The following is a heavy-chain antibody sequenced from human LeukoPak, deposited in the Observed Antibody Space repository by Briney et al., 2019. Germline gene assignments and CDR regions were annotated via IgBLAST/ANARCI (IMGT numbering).Heavy chain of an antibody. J-gene: IGHJ4*02. CDR3: ARVEYYYDSSGYSDY. Sequence: GGSLRLSCAASGFTFNIYSMNWVRQAPGKGLEWVSYISSRSSTIYYADSVKGRFTISRDNAKNSLYLQMNSLRAEDTAVYYCARVEYYYDSSGYSDYWGQGTLVTVSS. V-gene: IGHV3-48*01. CDR2: ISSRSSTI. CDR1: GFTFNIYS. D-gene: IGHD3-22*01.